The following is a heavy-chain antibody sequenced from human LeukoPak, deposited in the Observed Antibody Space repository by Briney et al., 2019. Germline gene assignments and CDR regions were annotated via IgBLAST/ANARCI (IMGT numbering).Heavy chain of an antibody. Sequence: GGSLRLSCAASGFTFSSYAMSWVLQAPGKGLEWVSAISGTVGSTYYADSVKGRFTISRDNSKNTLYLQMNSLRAEDTAVYYCAKDRGSIAVAGIDYWGQGTLVTVSS. CDR1: GFTFSSYA. CDR3: AKDRGSIAVAGIDY. D-gene: IGHD6-19*01. V-gene: IGHV3-23*01. CDR2: ISGTVGST. J-gene: IGHJ4*02.